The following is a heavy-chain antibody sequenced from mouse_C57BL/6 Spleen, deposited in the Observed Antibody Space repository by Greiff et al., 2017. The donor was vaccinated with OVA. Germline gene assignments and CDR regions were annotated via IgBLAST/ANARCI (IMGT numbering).Heavy chain of an antibody. V-gene: IGHV1-76*01. Sequence: QVQLKESGAELVRPGASVKLSCKASGYTFTDYYINWVKQRPGQGLEWIARIYPGSGNTYYNEKFKGKATLTAEKSSSTAYMQLSSLTSEDSAVYFCAREEGTTSFDYWGQGTTLTVSS. CDR3: AREEGTTSFDY. J-gene: IGHJ2*01. CDR1: GYTFTDYY. CDR2: IYPGSGNT. D-gene: IGHD1-1*01.